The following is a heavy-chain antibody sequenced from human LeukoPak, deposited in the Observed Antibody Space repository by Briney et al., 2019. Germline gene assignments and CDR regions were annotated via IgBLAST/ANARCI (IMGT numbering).Heavy chain of an antibody. CDR1: GFTFSSYA. V-gene: IGHV3-23*01. J-gene: IGHJ4*02. CDR3: AKDGPRGYSSGWHPY. Sequence: GGSLRLSCAASGFTFSSYAMSWVHQAPGKGLEWVSAISGSGGSTYYADSVKGRFTISRDNSKNTLYLQMNSLRAEDTAVYYCAKDGPRGYSSGWHPYWGQGTLVTVSS. D-gene: IGHD6-19*01. CDR2: ISGSGGST.